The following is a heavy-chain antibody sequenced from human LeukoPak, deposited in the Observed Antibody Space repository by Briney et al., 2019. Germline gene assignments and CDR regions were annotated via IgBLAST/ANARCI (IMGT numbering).Heavy chain of an antibody. Sequence: GGSLRLSCAASGFTFSSYSMNWVRQAPGKGLEWVSSISSSSSYIYYADSVKGRFTISRDNAKNSLYLQMNSLRAEDTAVYYCASGFDWFANWFDPGGQGTLVTVSS. CDR3: ASGFDWFANWFDP. V-gene: IGHV3-21*01. CDR1: GFTFSSYS. CDR2: ISSSSSYI. D-gene: IGHD3-9*01. J-gene: IGHJ5*02.